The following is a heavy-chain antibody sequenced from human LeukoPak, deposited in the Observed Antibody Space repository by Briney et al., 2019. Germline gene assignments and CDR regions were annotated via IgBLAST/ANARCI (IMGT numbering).Heavy chain of an antibody. J-gene: IGHJ4*02. D-gene: IGHD2-2*01. V-gene: IGHV4-34*01. Sequence: PSETLSLTCAVYGGSFSGYYWSWIRQPPGKGLGWIGEINHSGSTNYNPSLKSRVTISVDTSKNQFSLKLSSVTAADTAVYYCARGRGWLPAPYYFDYWGQGTLVTVSS. CDR3: ARGRGWLPAPYYFDY. CDR2: INHSGST. CDR1: GGSFSGYY.